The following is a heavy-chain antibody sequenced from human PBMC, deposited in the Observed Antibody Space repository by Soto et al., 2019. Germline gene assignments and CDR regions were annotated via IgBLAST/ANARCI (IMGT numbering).Heavy chain of an antibody. Sequence: PGGSLRLSCAASGFTFSSYGMHWVRQAPGKGLEWVAVISYDGSNKYYADSVKGRFTISRDNSKNTLYLQMNSLRAEDTAVYYCAVLAAQPGEYYYDYWGQGTLVTVSS. V-gene: IGHV3-30*03. D-gene: IGHD3-10*01. CDR2: ISYDGSNK. CDR3: AVLAAQPGEYYYDY. J-gene: IGHJ4*02. CDR1: GFTFSSYG.